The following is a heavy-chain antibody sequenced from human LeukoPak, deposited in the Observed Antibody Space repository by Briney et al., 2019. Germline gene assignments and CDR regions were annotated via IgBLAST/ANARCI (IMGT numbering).Heavy chain of an antibody. D-gene: IGHD2-15*01. V-gene: IGHV3-23*01. CDR1: GFTFSNYA. Sequence: EGSLRLSCVASGFTFSNYAMSWVRQAPGKGLEWVSAISDDGGATYHADSVKGRFTISRDNSKNTLYLQMNSLRAEDTAVYYCAKRYCTGGSCCPDYWGQGTLVTVSS. J-gene: IGHJ4*02. CDR3: AKRYCTGGSCCPDY. CDR2: ISDDGGAT.